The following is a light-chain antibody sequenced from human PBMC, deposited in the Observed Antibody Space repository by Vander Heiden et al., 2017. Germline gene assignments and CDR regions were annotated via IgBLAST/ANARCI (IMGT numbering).Light chain of an antibody. J-gene: IGKJ1*01. CDR1: QSVSSY. Sequence: IVLTQSPATLSLSPGERATLSCRASQSVSSYLAWYQQKPGQAPRLLIYDASNRATGIPAGCSGSGSGADFTLLISSLEPEDFAVYYCQQRSNWPWTFGQGTRLEIK. CDR2: DAS. CDR3: QQRSNWPWT. V-gene: IGKV3-11*01.